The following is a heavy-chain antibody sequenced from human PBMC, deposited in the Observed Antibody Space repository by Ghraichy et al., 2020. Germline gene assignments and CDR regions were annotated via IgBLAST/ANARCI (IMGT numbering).Heavy chain of an antibody. CDR3: GRGASIVGATSVWFDY. Sequence: ASVKVSCKASGYTFTSYYMHWVRQAPGQGLEWMGIINPSVGSTSYAQNFQGRVTMTRDTSTSTVYMELSSLRSEDTAVYYCGRGASIVGATSVWFDYWGQGTLVTVSS. V-gene: IGHV1-46*03. D-gene: IGHD1-26*01. CDR1: GYTFTSYY. J-gene: IGHJ4*02. CDR2: INPSVGST.